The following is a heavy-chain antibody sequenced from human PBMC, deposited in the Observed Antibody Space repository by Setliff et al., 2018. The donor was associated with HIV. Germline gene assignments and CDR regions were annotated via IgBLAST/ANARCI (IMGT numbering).Heavy chain of an antibody. CDR2: INPSDGRT. J-gene: IGHJ4*02. CDR3: ARDGNLYTTSITAGPYYFDF. V-gene: IGHV1-46*01. D-gene: IGHD6-13*01. Sequence: ASVKVSCKASGYTSTNYYMHWVRQAPGQGLEWMGVINPSDGRTSYAQKFQGRVTMTRDTSTSTVYMEVSSLRSEDTAVYYCARDGNLYTTSITAGPYYFDFGGQGTLVTVSS. CDR1: GYTSTNYY.